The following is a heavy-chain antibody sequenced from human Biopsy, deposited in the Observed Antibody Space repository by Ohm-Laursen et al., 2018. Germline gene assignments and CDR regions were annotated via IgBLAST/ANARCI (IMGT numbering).Heavy chain of an antibody. D-gene: IGHD1-7*01. CDR1: GFSFDDFA. CDR2: IDWNSRNI. CDR3: VKDTNWNYVWDRPGATKGMDV. V-gene: IGHV3-9*01. Sequence: SLRLSCSASGFSFDDFAMHWVRQSPGKGLEWVAGIDWNSRNINYGDSVKGRFSVSRDNAKNPLYLQMNSLRGEDTALYYCVKDTNWNYVWDRPGATKGMDVWGQGTTATVSS. J-gene: IGHJ6*02.